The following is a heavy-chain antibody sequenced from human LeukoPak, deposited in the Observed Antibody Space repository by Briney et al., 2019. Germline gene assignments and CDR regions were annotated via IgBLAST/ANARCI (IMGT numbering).Heavy chain of an antibody. CDR2: IYYSGST. V-gene: IGHV4-39*01. Sequence: GSLRLSCAASGFTFSSYAMGWIRQPPGKGLEWIGSIYYSGSTYYNPSLKSRVTISVDTSKNQFSLKLSSVTAADTAVYYCARVTYYYDSSGYSLGPNDYWGQGTLVTVSS. CDR3: ARVTYYYDSSGYSLGPNDY. CDR1: GFTFSSYA. D-gene: IGHD3-22*01. J-gene: IGHJ4*02.